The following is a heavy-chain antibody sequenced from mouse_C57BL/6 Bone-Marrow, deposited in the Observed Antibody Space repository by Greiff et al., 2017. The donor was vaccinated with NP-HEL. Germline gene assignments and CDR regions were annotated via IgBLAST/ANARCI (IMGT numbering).Heavy chain of an antibody. V-gene: IGHV1-76*01. J-gene: IGHJ4*01. D-gene: IGHD2-4*01. Sequence: VQLQQSGAELVRPGASVKLSCKASGYTFTDYYINWVKQRPGQGLEWIARIYPGSGNTYYNEKFKGKATLTAEKSSSTAYMQLSSLTSEDSAVYFCARPADYPYYYAMDYWGQGTSVTVSS. CDR2: IYPGSGNT. CDR1: GYTFTDYY. CDR3: ARPADYPYYYAMDY.